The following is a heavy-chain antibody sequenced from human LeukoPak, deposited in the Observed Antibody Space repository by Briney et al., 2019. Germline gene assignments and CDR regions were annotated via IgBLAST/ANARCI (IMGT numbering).Heavy chain of an antibody. CDR2: IYTSGST. Sequence: SQTLSLTCTVSGGSISSGSYYWSWIRQPAGKGLEWIGRIYTSGSTNYNPSVKSRVTISVDTSKNQFSLKLSSVTAADTAVYYCARDRRICSSTSCPTYYYYYYMDVWGKGTTVTVSS. CDR3: ARDRRICSSTSCPTYYYYYYMDV. CDR1: GGSISSGSYY. D-gene: IGHD2-2*01. J-gene: IGHJ6*03. V-gene: IGHV4-61*02.